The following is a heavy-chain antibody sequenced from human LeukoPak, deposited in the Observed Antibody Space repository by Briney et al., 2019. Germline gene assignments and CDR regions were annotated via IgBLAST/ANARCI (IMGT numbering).Heavy chain of an antibody. CDR3: ARCMSELDYGDYAYYYHMDV. V-gene: IGHV4-61*09. D-gene: IGHD4-17*01. CDR2: FYRSTRT. J-gene: IGHJ6*04. Sequence: PSQTLSLTCTVSGDSLTSGSRYWSWIRQPAGNGLEWIGHFYRSTRTTYNPSLESRVTISGDTARNQFSLKLDSVTAADTAVYFCARCMSELDYGDYAYYYHMDVWGKGTTVTVSS. CDR1: GDSLTSGSRY.